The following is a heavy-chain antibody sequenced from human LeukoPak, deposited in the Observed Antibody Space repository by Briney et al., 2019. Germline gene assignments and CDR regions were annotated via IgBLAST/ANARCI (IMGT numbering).Heavy chain of an antibody. CDR3: ARRGDGDYVYWYFDL. D-gene: IGHD4-17*01. CDR1: GYTFTSYA. V-gene: IGHV7-4-1*02. CDR2: INTNTGNP. Sequence: GASVKVSCKASGYTFTSYAMNWVRQAPGQGLEWMGWINTNTGNPTYAQGFTRRFVFSLDTSVSTAYLQISSLKAEDTAVYYCARRGDGDYVYWYFDLWGRGTLVTVSS. J-gene: IGHJ2*01.